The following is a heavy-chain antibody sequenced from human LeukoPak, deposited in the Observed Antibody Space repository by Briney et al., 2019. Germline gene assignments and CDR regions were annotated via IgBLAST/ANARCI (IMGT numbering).Heavy chain of an antibody. V-gene: IGHV3-23*01. Sequence: PGGSLRLSCAASGFTFSSYAMSWVRQAPGQGLEWVSDTSGSGGRTYYSDSVKGRFTISRDNSKNTLYLQMNSLRAEDTAVYYCAKRAPYYFDYWGQGTLVTVSS. CDR2: TSGSGGRT. J-gene: IGHJ4*02. CDR3: AKRAPYYFDY. CDR1: GFTFSSYA.